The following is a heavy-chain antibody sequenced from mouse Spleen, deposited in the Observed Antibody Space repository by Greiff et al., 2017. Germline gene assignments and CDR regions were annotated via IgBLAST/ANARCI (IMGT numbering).Heavy chain of an antibody. CDR3: ARGDGSPFDY. V-gene: IGHV1-42*01. Sequence: VQLQQSGPELVKPGASVKISCKASGYSFTGYYVNWVKQSPEKSLEWIGEINPSTGGTTYNQKFKAKATLTVDKSSSTAYMQLKSLTSEDSAVYYCARGDGSPFDYWGQGTTLTVSS. D-gene: IGHD3-3*01. CDR2: INPSTGGT. CDR1: GYSFTGYY. J-gene: IGHJ2*01.